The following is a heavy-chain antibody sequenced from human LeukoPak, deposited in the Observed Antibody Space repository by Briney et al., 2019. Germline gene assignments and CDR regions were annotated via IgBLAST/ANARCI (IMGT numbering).Heavy chain of an antibody. CDR3: AISRDYYDSSGYLDY. CDR1: GYTFTSYG. CDR2: ISAYNGNT. J-gene: IGHJ4*02. V-gene: IGHV1-18*01. Sequence: ASVKVSCKASGYTFTSYGISWVRQAPGQGLEWMGWISAYNGNTNYAQKLQGRVTMTTDTSTSTAYMELRSLRSEDTAVYYCAISRDYYDSSGYLDYWGQGTLVTVSS. D-gene: IGHD3-22*01.